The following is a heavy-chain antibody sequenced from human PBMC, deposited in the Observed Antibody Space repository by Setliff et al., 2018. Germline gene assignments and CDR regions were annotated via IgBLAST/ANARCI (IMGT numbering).Heavy chain of an antibody. J-gene: IGHJ5*02. D-gene: IGHD6-6*01. CDR3: ARGYAARVGFGNWFDP. V-gene: IGHV4-61*02. Sequence: SETLSLTCTVSGDSITSGSDYWNWIRQPAGKGLEWIGRIYTTGNTNYNPSLKSRVTISVDTPNNQFSLKLSSVTAADTAVFYCARGYAARVGFGNWFDPWGQGTLVTVSS. CDR1: GDSITSGSDY. CDR2: IYTTGNT.